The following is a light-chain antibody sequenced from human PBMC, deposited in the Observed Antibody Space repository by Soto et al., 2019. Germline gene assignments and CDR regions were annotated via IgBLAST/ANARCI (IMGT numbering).Light chain of an antibody. V-gene: IGKV3-15*01. CDR3: QQYNDWPQT. J-gene: IGKJ2*01. Sequence: EIVMTQSPVTLSVSPGERATLSCRASQSVSSKLAWYQQKPGQAPRLLIYGASNRATGIPARFSGSGSGTECTLSISSLQSEDFAVYYCQQYNDWPQTFGQGTKLEIK. CDR2: GAS. CDR1: QSVSSK.